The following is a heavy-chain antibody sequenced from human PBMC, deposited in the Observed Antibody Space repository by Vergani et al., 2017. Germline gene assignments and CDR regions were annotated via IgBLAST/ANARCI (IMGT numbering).Heavy chain of an antibody. Sequence: QLVESGGGWVQPGGSLRLSCVVSGFALNRHAMYWVRQAPGKGLEWVVGISFDGTNEYYPDLVKGRFTISRDIAKNTLYLQVRSLRLEDTGVYHCVRDRGLCAGGRCYTEAWDYWGQGTLVSVSS. J-gene: IGHJ4*02. CDR1: GFALNRHA. CDR3: VRDRGLCAGGRCYTEAWDY. CDR2: ISFDGTNE. D-gene: IGHD2-2*02. V-gene: IGHV3-30-3*01.